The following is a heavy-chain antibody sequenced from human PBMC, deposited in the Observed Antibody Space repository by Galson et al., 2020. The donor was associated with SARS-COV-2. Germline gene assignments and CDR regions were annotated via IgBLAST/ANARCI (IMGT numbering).Heavy chain of an antibody. Sequence: GESLKISCAASGFPFSTYSMTWVRLAPGKGLEWVSSISTSSSYTYYVDPVKGRFSISRDNPRNSLYLQMNSLRAEDTAVYYCARDEGIRGYNYGRLYYGMDVWGQGTTVTVSS. J-gene: IGHJ6*02. CDR1: GFPFSTYS. D-gene: IGHD5-18*01. CDR2: ISTSSSYT. V-gene: IGHV3-21*01. CDR3: ARDEGIRGYNYGRLYYGMDV.